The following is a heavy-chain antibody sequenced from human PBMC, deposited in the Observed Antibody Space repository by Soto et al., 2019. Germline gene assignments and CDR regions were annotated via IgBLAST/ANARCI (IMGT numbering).Heavy chain of an antibody. V-gene: IGHV3-64*01. D-gene: IGHD2-8*01. CDR1: GFTFSSYA. Sequence: PGGSLRLSCAASGFTFSSYAMHWVRQAPGKGLEYVSAISSNGGSTYYANSVKGRFTISRDNSKNTLYLQMGSLRAEDMAVYYCARGYCTNGVCPYAFDIWGQGTMVTVSS. J-gene: IGHJ3*02. CDR2: ISSNGGST. CDR3: ARGYCTNGVCPYAFDI.